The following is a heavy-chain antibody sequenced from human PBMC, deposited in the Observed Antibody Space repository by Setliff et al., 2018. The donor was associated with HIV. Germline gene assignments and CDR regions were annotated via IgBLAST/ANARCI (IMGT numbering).Heavy chain of an antibody. CDR2: ISSSGNTI. CDR3: AKAASNLAAAGGPLDM. Sequence: TGGSLRLSCVASGFSINNYDMNWVRQAPGRGLEWISHISSSGNTIYYADSVRGRFTISRDNAKNSLYLQMSSLRAEDTALYYCAKAASNLAAAGGPLDMWGPGTVVTVSS. CDR1: GFSINNYD. D-gene: IGHD6-13*01. V-gene: IGHV3-48*03. J-gene: IGHJ3*02.